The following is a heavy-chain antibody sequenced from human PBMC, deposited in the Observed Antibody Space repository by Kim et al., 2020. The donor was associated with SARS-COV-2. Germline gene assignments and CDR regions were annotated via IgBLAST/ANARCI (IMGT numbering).Heavy chain of an antibody. CDR2: IKSETDGGST. Sequence: GGSLRLSCAASRFTFPNAWMSWIRQAPGKGLEWVGRIKSETDGGSTDYAATVKGRFTIARDDSKNKLYLQMNSMKTEDTDVYYTTTDKRVGEREFDIWG. CDR3: TTDKRVGEREFDI. J-gene: IGHJ3*02. D-gene: IGHD3-10*01. CDR1: RFTFPNAW. V-gene: IGHV3-15*01.